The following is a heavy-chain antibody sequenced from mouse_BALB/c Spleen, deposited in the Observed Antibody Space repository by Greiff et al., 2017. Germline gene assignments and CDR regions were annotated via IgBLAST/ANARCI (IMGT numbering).Heavy chain of an antibody. Sequence: QVQLKESAAELARPGASVKMSCKASGYTFTSYTMHWVKQRPGQGLEWIGYINPSSGYTEYNQKFKDKTTLTADKSSSTAYMQLSSLTSEDSAVYYCARDGNYAYAMDYWGQGTSVTVSS. CDR3: ARDGNYAYAMDY. V-gene: IGHV1-4*02. CDR2: INPSSGYT. CDR1: GYTFTSYT. D-gene: IGHD2-1*01. J-gene: IGHJ4*01.